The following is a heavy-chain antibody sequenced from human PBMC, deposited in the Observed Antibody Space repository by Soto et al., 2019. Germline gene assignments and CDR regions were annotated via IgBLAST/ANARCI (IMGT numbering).Heavy chain of an antibody. J-gene: IGHJ6*02. V-gene: IGHV4-34*01. CDR3: ARLNLHYDILTGYYNYYYYGMDV. CDR2: INHSGST. CDR1: GGSFSGYY. D-gene: IGHD3-9*01. Sequence: SETLSLTCAVYGGSFSGYYWSWIRQPPGKGLEWIGEINHSGSTNYNPSLKSRVTISVETSKNQFSLKLSSVTAADTAVYYCARLNLHYDILTGYYNYYYYGMDVWGQGTTVTVSS.